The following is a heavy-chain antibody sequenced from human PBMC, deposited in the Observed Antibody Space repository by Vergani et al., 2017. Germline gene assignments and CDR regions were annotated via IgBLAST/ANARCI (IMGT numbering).Heavy chain of an antibody. Sequence: EVQLVEPGGGLIQPGGSLRLSCAASGFTVSSNYMSWVRQAPGKGLEWVSVIYSGGSTYYAVSVKGRVTISRDNSKHTLYLQMNSPGAEDTAVYYCAMESGYEDSSIFDYWGQGTLVTVSS. D-gene: IGHD5-12*01. CDR3: AMESGYEDSSIFDY. CDR1: GFTVSSNY. CDR2: IYSGGST. V-gene: IGHV3-53*01. J-gene: IGHJ4*02.